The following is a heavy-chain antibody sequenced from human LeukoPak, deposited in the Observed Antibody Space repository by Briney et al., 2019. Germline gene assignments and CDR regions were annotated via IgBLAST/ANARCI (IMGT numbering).Heavy chain of an antibody. CDR1: GFTFSSYA. V-gene: IGHV3-30-3*01. Sequence: GGSLRLSCAASGFTFSSYAMHWVRQAPGKGRGGVAVISKDESNKYYADSVKGRFTISRDNSKNTLYLQMNSLRAEDTAVYYCARGAAGVLGYCSSTSCYNWFDPWGQGTLVTVSS. CDR2: ISKDESNK. D-gene: IGHD2-2*01. J-gene: IGHJ5*02. CDR3: ARGAAGVLGYCSSTSCYNWFDP.